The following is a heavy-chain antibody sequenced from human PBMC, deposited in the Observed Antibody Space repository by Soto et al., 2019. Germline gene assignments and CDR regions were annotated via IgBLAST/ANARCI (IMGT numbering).Heavy chain of an antibody. CDR1: GFTFSSYW. Sequence: EVQLVESGGGLVQPGGSLRLSCAASGFTFSSYWMHWVRQAPGKGLVWVSRVNGDGSSTSYADSVKGRFTISRDNAKNTLYLQMNSLRVEDTAVYYCARGGPYSSSEADYWGQRTLVTVSS. CDR3: ARGGPYSSSEADY. D-gene: IGHD6-6*01. CDR2: VNGDGSST. J-gene: IGHJ4*02. V-gene: IGHV3-74*01.